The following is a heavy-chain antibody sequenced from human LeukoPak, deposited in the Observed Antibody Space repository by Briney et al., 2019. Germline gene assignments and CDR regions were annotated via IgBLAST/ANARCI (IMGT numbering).Heavy chain of an antibody. V-gene: IGHV3-23*01. CDR2: ISGSGGST. Sequence: PGGSLRLSCAASGFTFSSYAMSWVRQAPGKGLEWVSAISGSGGSTYYADSVKGRFTISRDNSKNTLYLQMNSLRAEDTAVYYCAKALRRVPPTSDSMDVWGQGTTVTVSS. CDR3: AKALRRVPPTSDSMDV. CDR1: GFTFSSYA. J-gene: IGHJ6*02.